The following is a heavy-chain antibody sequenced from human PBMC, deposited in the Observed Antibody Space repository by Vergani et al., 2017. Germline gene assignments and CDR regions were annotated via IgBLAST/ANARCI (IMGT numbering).Heavy chain of an antibody. V-gene: IGHV3-49*04. D-gene: IGHD3-16*01. CDR2: ICSKPYGGTT. Sequence: EVHLVESGGGLVQPGRSLRLSCSGSGFTFGDYAMTWVRQAPGKGLEWVAFICSKPYGGTTEYAASVKGRFTISRDDSKSIAYQQMSSLKAEDTAVYYCTGDRVDDSYAYFDYWGQGTLVTVSP. J-gene: IGHJ4*02. CDR1: GFTFGDYA. CDR3: TGDRVDDSYAYFDY.